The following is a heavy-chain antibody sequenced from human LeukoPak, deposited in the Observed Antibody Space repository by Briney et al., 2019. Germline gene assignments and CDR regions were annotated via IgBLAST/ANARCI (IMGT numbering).Heavy chain of an antibody. CDR3: ARDGSLEWLLYGAHCWFDP. CDR1: GFTFSSYA. J-gene: IGHJ5*02. D-gene: IGHD3-3*01. Sequence: GGSLRLSCAASGFTFSSYALHWVRQAPGKGLEWVAVISYDGSNKYYADSVKGRFTISRDNSKNTLYLQMNSLRAEDTAVYYCARDGSLEWLLYGAHCWFDPWGQGTLVTVSS. CDR2: ISYDGSNK. V-gene: IGHV3-30-3*01.